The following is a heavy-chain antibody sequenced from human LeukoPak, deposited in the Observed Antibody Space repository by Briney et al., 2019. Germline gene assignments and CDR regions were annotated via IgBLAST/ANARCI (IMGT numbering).Heavy chain of an antibody. V-gene: IGHV1-69*05. CDR2: IIPIFGTA. J-gene: IGHJ4*02. CDR3: ARSLWFGESDYFDY. D-gene: IGHD3-10*01. Sequence: ASVKVSCKASGGTFSSYAISWVRQAPGQGLEWMGGIIPIFGTANYAQKFQGRVTITTDESTSTAYMELSSLRSEDMAVYYCARSLWFGESDYFDYWGQGTLVTVSS. CDR1: GGTFSSYA.